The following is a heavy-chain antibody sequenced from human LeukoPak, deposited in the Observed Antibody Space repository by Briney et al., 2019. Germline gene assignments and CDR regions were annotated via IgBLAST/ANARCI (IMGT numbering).Heavy chain of an antibody. CDR2: IYYSGST. J-gene: IGHJ2*01. D-gene: IGHD2-15*01. V-gene: IGHV4-30-4*01. CDR1: GGSISSGDYY. Sequence: PSETLSLTCTVSGGSISSGDYYWSWIRQPPGKGLEWIGYIYYSGSTYYNPSLKSRVTISVDTSKNQFSLKLSSVTAADTAVYYCARDGLGGYFDLWGRGTLVTVSS. CDR3: ARDGLGGYFDL.